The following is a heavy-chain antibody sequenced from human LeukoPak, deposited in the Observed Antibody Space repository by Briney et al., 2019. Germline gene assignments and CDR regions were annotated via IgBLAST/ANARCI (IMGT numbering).Heavy chain of an antibody. CDR2: ISSSGSAI. CDR3: AKDHYGYGSYFDY. CDR1: GFTFSSYE. D-gene: IGHD5-18*01. J-gene: IGHJ4*02. Sequence: GGSLRLSCAASGFTFSSYEMNWVRQAPGKGLEWVSYISSSGSAIYYADSVKGRFTISRDNSKNTLYLHMNSLRPEDTAVYYCAKDHYGYGSYFDYWGQGTLVTVSS. V-gene: IGHV3-48*03.